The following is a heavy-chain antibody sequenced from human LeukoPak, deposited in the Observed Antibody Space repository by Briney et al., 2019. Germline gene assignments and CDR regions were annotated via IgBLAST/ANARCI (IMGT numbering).Heavy chain of an antibody. V-gene: IGHV1-18*01. CDR2: ISAYNGNT. Sequence: ASVKVSCKASGYTFTSYGISWVRQAPGQGLEWMGWISAYNGNTNYAQKFQGRVTMTTDTSTSTAYMELRSLRSDDTAVYYCARWNYDILTGYYGYYYMDVWGKGTTVTVSS. J-gene: IGHJ6*03. CDR1: GYTFTSYG. D-gene: IGHD3-9*01. CDR3: ARWNYDILTGYYGYYYMDV.